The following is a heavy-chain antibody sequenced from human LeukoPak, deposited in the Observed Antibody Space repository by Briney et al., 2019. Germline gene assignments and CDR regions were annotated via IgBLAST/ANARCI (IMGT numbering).Heavy chain of an antibody. CDR1: GFTFSSYS. CDR2: ISSSSSYI. CDR3: AKGAKVRVLINELDY. Sequence: GGSLRLSCAASGFTFSSYSMNWVRQAPGKGLEWVSSISSSSSYIYYADSVKGRFTISRDNARNSLSLQMNSLRAEDTAVYYCAKGAKVRVLINELDYWGQGTLVTVSS. D-gene: IGHD3-10*01. J-gene: IGHJ4*02. V-gene: IGHV3-21*01.